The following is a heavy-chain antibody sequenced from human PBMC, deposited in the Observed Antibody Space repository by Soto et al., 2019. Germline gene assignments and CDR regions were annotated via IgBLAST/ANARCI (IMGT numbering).Heavy chain of an antibody. CDR1: GYIFINYD. J-gene: IGHJ5*02. CDR2: FSPYNGNT. V-gene: IGHV1-18*01. CDR3: ARDSDGSFDP. Sequence: VQLVQSGGDVRKPGASVKVSCKASGYIFINYDITWVRQAPGKGLEWMGSFSPYNGNTKSSQKLQDRLTMTTDTTTTTAYMELRGLTSDDTAVYFCARDSDGSFDPWGQGTLVTVSS.